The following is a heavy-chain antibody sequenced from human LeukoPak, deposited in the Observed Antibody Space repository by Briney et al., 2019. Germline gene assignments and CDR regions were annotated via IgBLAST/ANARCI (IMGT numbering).Heavy chain of an antibody. CDR2: ISAYNGNT. CDR1: GYTFTSYG. Sequence: EASVKVSCKASGYTFTSYGISWVRQAPGQGLEWMGWISAYNGNTNYAQKLQGRVTMTTDTSTSTAYMELRSLRSDDTAVYYCAWGGEIVVEPDGDSYHYYMDVWGTGTTVTVSS. D-gene: IGHD2-2*01. V-gene: IGHV1-18*01. J-gene: IGHJ6*03. CDR3: AWGGEIVVEPDGDSYHYYMDV.